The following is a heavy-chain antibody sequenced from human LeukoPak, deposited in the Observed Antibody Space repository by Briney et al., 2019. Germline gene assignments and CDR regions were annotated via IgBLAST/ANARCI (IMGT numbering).Heavy chain of an antibody. J-gene: IGHJ4*02. D-gene: IGHD1-26*01. CDR3: ARDQVDAGSYFAFFDY. CDR2: LYHHSGGT. Sequence: ASVKVSCKASGYTFTVYYIHWVRQAPGQGPEWVGWLYHHSGGTNYTQKFQGRVTMTRDTSISTAYMELSRLRSDDTAVYYCARDQVDAGSYFAFFDYWGQGTLVTVSS. CDR1: GYTFTVYY. V-gene: IGHV1-2*02.